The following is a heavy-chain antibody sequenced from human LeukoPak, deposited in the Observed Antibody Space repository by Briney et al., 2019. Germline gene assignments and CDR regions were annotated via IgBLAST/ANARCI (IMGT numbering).Heavy chain of an antibody. D-gene: IGHD1-26*01. CDR3: ARETVGAPGDY. V-gene: IGHV3-30*03. CDR1: GFTFSSYS. Sequence: GGSLRLSCAASGFTFSSYSMNWVRQAPGKGLEWVAVISYDGSNKYYADSVKGRFTISRDNSKNTLYLQMNSLRAEDTAVYYCARETVGAPGDYWGQGTLVTVSS. J-gene: IGHJ4*02. CDR2: ISYDGSNK.